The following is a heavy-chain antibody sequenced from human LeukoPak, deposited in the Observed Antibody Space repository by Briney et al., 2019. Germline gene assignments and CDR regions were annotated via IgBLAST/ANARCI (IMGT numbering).Heavy chain of an antibody. CDR2: ISPNSVEK. CDR1: GYTFSDYY. CDR3: ARTEDIVGVVAAIGADAFDI. D-gene: IGHD2-15*01. Sequence: ASVKVSCKASGYTFSDYYMHWVRQAPAQGLEWMGWISPNSVEKVYAQKFQGRVTMTRDTSISTAYMELSRLRSDDTAVYYCARTEDIVGVVAAIGADAFDIWGQGTMVTVSS. J-gene: IGHJ3*02. V-gene: IGHV1-2*02.